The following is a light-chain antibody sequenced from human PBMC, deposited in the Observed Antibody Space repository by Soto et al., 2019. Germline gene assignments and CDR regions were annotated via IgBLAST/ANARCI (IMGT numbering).Light chain of an antibody. CDR3: PQYSTWPIP. J-gene: IGKJ3*01. V-gene: IGKV3-15*01. CDR2: GAS. Sequence: EIVMTQSPATLSVSPGERATLSCRASQSVSSNLAWYQQKPGQAPRLLIYGASTRATVIPARFSGSGSGTEFTLTFSSLQSEDFAVYYCPQYSTWPIPCGPGTKVDIK. CDR1: QSVSSN.